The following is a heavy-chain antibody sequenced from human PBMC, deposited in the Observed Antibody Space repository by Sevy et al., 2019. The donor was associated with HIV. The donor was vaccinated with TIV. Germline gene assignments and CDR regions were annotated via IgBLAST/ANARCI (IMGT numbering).Heavy chain of an antibody. V-gene: IGHV4-39*01. D-gene: IGHD6-13*01. CDR3: ARGRLLAAAGSTGYTPASDGFDY. Sequence: SETLSLTCTVSGGSISSSSYYWGWIRQPPGKGLEWIGSIYYSGSTYYNPSLKSRVTISVDTSKNQFSLKLSSVTAAETAVYYCARGRLLAAAGSTGYTPASDGFDYWGQGTLVTVSS. CDR2: IYYSGST. CDR1: GGSISSSSYY. J-gene: IGHJ4*02.